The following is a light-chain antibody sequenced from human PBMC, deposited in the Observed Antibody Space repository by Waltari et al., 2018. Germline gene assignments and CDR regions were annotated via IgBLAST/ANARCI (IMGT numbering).Light chain of an antibody. CDR3: QAWDNFTVA. Sequence: SYELTQPPSVSVSPGQTASISCSGDALGEKYACWYRQTPGQSPVLVLYQDPKRPSGIPERFSGSNSGITATLTIRGTQPVDEADYYCQAWDNFTVAFGGGTKLSVL. CDR1: ALGEKY. J-gene: IGLJ2*01. V-gene: IGLV3-1*01. CDR2: QDP.